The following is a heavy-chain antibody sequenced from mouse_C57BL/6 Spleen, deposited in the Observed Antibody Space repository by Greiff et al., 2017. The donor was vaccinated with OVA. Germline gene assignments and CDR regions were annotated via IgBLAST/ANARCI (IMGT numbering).Heavy chain of an antibody. CDR3: ARTSGAGTYYFDY. CDR1: GYTFTSYW. J-gene: IGHJ2*01. D-gene: IGHD4-1*01. V-gene: IGHV1-64*01. Sequence: VQLQQPGAELVKPGASVKLSCKASGYTFTSYWMHWVKQRPGQGLEWIGMIHPNSGSTNYNEKFKSKATLTVDKSSSTAYMQLSSLTSEDSAVYYGARTSGAGTYYFDYGGQGTTLTVSS. CDR2: IHPNSGST.